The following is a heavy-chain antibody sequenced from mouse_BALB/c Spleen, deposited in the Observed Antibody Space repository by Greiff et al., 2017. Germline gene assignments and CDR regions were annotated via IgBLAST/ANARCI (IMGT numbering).Heavy chain of an antibody. CDR1: GFTFSSYY. J-gene: IGHJ3*01. D-gene: IGHD1-2*01. Sequence: EVQVVESGGGLVKLGGSLKLSCAASGFTFSSYYMSWVRQTPEKRLELVAAINSNGGSTYYPDTVKGRFTISRDNAKNTLYLQMSSLKSEDTALYYCARHTTATWFAYWGQGTLVTVSA. V-gene: IGHV5-6-2*01. CDR3: ARHTTATWFAY. CDR2: INSNGGST.